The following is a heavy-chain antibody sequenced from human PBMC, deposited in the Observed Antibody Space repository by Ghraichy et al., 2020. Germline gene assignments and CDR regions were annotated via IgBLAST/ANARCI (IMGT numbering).Heavy chain of an antibody. V-gene: IGHV4-59*01. CDR3: ARDHPPAI. CDR1: GGSISSYY. J-gene: IGHJ3*02. Sequence: SETLSLTCTVSGGSISSYYWSWIRQPPGKGLEWIGYMYHTGSTYLHPSLKGRVTLSVDTSKNQFSLKLTSMTAADTAVYYCARDHPPAIWGQGTMVTVSS. CDR2: MYHTGST.